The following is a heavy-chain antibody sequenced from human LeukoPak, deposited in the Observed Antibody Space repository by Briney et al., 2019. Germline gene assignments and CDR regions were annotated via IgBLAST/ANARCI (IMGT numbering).Heavy chain of an antibody. V-gene: IGHV4-30-4*08. CDR1: GGSISSGDYY. D-gene: IGHD5-18*01. CDR3: AGWGSGYSYGGSHFDY. CDR2: IYYSGST. J-gene: IGHJ4*02. Sequence: PSETLSLTCTVSGGSISSGDYYWSWIRQPPGKGLEWIGYIYYSGSTYYNPSLKSRVTISVDTSKNQFSLKLSSVTAADTAVYYCAGWGSGYSYGGSHFDYWGQGTLVTVSS.